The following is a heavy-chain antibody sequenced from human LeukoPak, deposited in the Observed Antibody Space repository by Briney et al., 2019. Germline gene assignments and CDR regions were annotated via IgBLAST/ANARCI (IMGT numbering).Heavy chain of an antibody. V-gene: IGHV5-51*01. CDR1: GYSFTSYW. J-gene: IGHJ6*03. CDR3: AIIVVVRAATQGGDYYYYYMDV. D-gene: IGHD2-2*01. CDR2: IYPGDSDT. Sequence: GESLKISCKGSGYSFTSYWIGWVRQMPGKGLEWMGIIYPGDSDTRYSPSFQGQVTISADKSIGTAYLQWSSLKASDTAMYYCAIIVVVRAATQGGDYYYYYMDVWGKGTTVTVSS.